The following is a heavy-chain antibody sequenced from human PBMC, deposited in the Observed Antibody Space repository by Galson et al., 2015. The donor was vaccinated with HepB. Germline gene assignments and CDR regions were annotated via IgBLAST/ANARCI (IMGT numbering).Heavy chain of an antibody. D-gene: IGHD3-22*01. V-gene: IGHV3-30-3*01. CDR1: GFTFSSYA. Sequence: SLRLSCAASGFTFSSYAMHWVRQAPGKGLEWVAFISYDANNKYYADSVKGRFTISRDNSKNTLYLQMNSLRVEDMAVYYCARRNYDSSGYWGAFDPWGQGTLVTVSS. CDR2: ISYDANNK. CDR3: ARRNYDSSGYWGAFDP. J-gene: IGHJ5*02.